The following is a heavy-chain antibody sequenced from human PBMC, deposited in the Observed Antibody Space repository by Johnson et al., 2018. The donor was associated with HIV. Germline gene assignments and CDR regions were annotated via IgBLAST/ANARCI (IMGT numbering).Heavy chain of an antibody. CDR1: GFTFSDYY. V-gene: IGHV3-11*04. J-gene: IGHJ3*02. CDR3: ARAEAPYSTSRAFDI. D-gene: IGHD6-6*01. Sequence: VQLVESGGGLVKPGGSLRLSCAASGFTFSDYYMSWIRQAPGKGLEWVSYISSNGSPIYYADSVKGRFTISRDNAKNSLYLQMKSLRAEDTAVYYCARAEAPYSTSRAFDIWGQGTMVTVSS. CDR2: ISSNGSPI.